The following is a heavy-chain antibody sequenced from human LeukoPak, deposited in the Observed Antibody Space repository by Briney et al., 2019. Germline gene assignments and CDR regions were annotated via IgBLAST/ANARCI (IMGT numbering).Heavy chain of an antibody. CDR2: ISSSSIYI. J-gene: IGHJ4*02. Sequence: PGGSLRLSCAASGFTFSTYYMNWVRQAPGKGLEWVSSISSSSIYIYYADSVKGRFTISRDNSKNTLYLQMNSLRAEDTAVYYCARQWLINGWGQGILVTVSS. V-gene: IGHV3-21*04. CDR1: GFTFSTYY. D-gene: IGHD6-19*01. CDR3: ARQWLING.